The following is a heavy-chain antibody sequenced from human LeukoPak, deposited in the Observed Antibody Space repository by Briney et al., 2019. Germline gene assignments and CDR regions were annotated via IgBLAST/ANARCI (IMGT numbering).Heavy chain of an antibody. V-gene: IGHV3-23*01. CDR3: AKVHSLLYGSGSSDY. D-gene: IGHD3-10*01. Sequence: PGGSLRLSCAASGFTFSSYAMSWVRQAPGKGLEWVSAVSGSGGSTYYADSVKGRFTISRDNSKNTLYLQINSLRDEDTAVYYCAKVHSLLYGSGSSDYWGQGTLVTVSS. J-gene: IGHJ4*02. CDR2: VSGSGGST. CDR1: GFTFSSYA.